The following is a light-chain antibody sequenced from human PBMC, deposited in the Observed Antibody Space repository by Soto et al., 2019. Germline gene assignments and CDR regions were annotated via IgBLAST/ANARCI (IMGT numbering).Light chain of an antibody. CDR2: GNN. Sequence: QSVLTQPPSVSGAPGQRVTISCTGSSSNFGAGYDVHWYQQLPGTAPKLLIHGNNNRPSGVPDRFSGSKSGTSASLAITGLQAEDEADYYCQSSDSSLSNWVFGGGTKVTVL. CDR3: QSSDSSLSNWV. CDR1: SSNFGAGYD. J-gene: IGLJ3*02. V-gene: IGLV1-40*01.